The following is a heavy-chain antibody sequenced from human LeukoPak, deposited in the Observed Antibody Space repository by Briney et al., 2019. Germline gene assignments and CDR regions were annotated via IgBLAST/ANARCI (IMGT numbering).Heavy chain of an antibody. CDR3: ARDHNYAFDN. Sequence: GGSLRLSCTASGFPFSDYSMNWVRQAPGKGLEWVSYIGISSGNTKYADSVKGRFTISADNTKNSLYLQMNSLRVEDTAVYYCARDHNYAFDNWGQGTLVSVSS. V-gene: IGHV3-48*04. D-gene: IGHD1-1*01. CDR2: IGISSGNT. J-gene: IGHJ4*02. CDR1: GFPFSDYS.